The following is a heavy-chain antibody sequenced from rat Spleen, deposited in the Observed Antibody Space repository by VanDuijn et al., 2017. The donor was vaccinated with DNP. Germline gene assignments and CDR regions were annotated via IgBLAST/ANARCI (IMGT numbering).Heavy chain of an antibody. D-gene: IGHD1-9*01. CDR2: INKDSSSI. V-gene: IGHV4-2*01. CDR1: GFNFNDYW. J-gene: IGHJ2*01. Sequence: EVKLVESGGGLVQPGRSLKLSCTASGFNFNDYWMGWVRQAPGKGLEWIGQINKDSSSINYPPSLKDKFTIFRDNAQDTLYLQMDSLRSEDTATYYCTRLAILRVYLRYYFDYWGQGVMVTVSS. CDR3: TRLAILRVYLRYYFDY.